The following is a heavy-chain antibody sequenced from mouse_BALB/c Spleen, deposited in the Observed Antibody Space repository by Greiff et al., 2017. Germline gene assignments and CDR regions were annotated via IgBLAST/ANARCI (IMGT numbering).Heavy chain of an antibody. V-gene: IGHV3-2*02. CDR1: GYSITSDYA. CDR3: ALTGNGDYFDY. J-gene: IGHJ2*01. CDR2: ISYSGST. D-gene: IGHD4-1*01. Sequence: EVQLQQSGPGLVKPSQSLSLTCTVTGYSITSDYAWNWIRQFPGNKLEWMGYISYSGSTSYNPSLKSRISITRDTSKNQFFLQLNSVTTEDTATYYCALTGNGDYFDYWGQGTTLTVSS.